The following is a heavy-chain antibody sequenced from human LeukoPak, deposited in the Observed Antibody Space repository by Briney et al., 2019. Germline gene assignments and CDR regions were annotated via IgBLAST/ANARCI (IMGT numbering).Heavy chain of an antibody. CDR3: VRGVSGSYGFDY. V-gene: IGHV4-34*01. J-gene: IGHJ4*02. D-gene: IGHD6-19*01. CDR1: GGSFSGYY. Sequence: SETLSLTCAVHGGSFSGYYWTWIRQPPGKGLEWIGEINLSGGTKYNTSLKSRVTISAETSNNQFFLKLNSVTGADTAVYYCVRGVSGSYGFDYWGQGTLVTVSS. CDR2: INLSGGT.